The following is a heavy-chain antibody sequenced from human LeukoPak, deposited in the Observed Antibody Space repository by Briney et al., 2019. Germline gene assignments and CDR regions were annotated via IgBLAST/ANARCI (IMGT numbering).Heavy chain of an antibody. D-gene: IGHD6-13*01. CDR3: AKSSAGQYYYYGMDV. V-gene: IGHV3-30*18. CDR1: GFTFSSYG. Sequence: GRSLRLSCAASGFTFSSYGMHWVRQAPGKGLEWVAAISYDGSNKYYADSVKGRFTISRDNSKNTLYLQMNSLRAEDTAVYYCAKSSAGQYYYYGMDVWGQGTTVTVSS. J-gene: IGHJ6*02. CDR2: ISYDGSNK.